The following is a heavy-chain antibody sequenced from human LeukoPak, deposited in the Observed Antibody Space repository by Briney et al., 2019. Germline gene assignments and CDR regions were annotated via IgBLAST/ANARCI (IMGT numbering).Heavy chain of an antibody. V-gene: IGHV5-51*01. CDR1: GYSSTYYW. CDR2: IQPGQTDA. J-gene: IGHJ4*02. CDR3: ARALGYCSGGSCQLRN. D-gene: IGHD2-15*01. Sequence: GESLKISCKASGYSSTYYWIAWVRQMPGKGLEWMGVIQPGQTDARYSPSFQGQATISADKSINTAYLQWSSLKATDTAMYYCARALGYCSGGSCQLRNWGQGTLVTVSS.